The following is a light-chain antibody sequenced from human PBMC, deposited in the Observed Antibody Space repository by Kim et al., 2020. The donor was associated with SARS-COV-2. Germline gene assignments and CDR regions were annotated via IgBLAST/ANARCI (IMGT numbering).Light chain of an antibody. Sequence: EIVLTQSPGTLSLSPGERATLSCRASQSVSSSYLAWYQQKPGQAPRLLIYGASSTATDIPDRFSGSGSGTDFTLTISRLEPEDFAVYYCQQYGSSPYTFGQGTKLEI. J-gene: IGKJ2*01. V-gene: IGKV3-20*01. CDR3: QQYGSSPYT. CDR2: GAS. CDR1: QSVSSSY.